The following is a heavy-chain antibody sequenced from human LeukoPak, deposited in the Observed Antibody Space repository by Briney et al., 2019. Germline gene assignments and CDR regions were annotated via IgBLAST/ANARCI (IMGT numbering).Heavy chain of an antibody. Sequence: PSETLSLTCTVSGGSISSSSYYWGWIRQPPGKGLEWIGSIYYSGSTYYNPSLKSRVTISVDTSKNQFSLKLSSVTAADTAVYYCARTKYYDFWIPMNAFDIWGQGTMVTVSS. V-gene: IGHV4-39*07. CDR1: GGSISSSSYY. D-gene: IGHD3-3*01. CDR3: ARTKYYDFWIPMNAFDI. CDR2: IYYSGST. J-gene: IGHJ3*02.